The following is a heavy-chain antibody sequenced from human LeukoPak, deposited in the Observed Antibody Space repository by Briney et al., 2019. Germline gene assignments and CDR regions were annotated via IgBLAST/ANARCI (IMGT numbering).Heavy chain of an antibody. CDR2: VYHSGLT. D-gene: IGHD2-2*01. CDR3: ARGAGYCSSTSCLENNWFDP. Sequence: SETPSLTCTVSGGSVSGADYYWSWIRQPPGKGLEWIGYVYHSGLTYYNPSLKSRLAISVDTSKNQFSLKLSSVTAADTAVYYCARGAGYCSSTSCLENNWFDPWGQGTLVTVSS. CDR1: GGSVSGADYY. V-gene: IGHV4-30-4*01. J-gene: IGHJ5*02.